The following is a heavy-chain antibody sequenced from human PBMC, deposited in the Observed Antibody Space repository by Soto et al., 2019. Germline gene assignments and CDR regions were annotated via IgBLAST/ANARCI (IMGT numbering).Heavy chain of an antibody. CDR2: IVVGSGNT. CDR1: GFTFTSSA. J-gene: IGHJ6*02. Sequence: SVKVSCKASGFTFTSSAVQWVRQARGQRLEWIGWIVVGSGNTSYAQKFQERVTITRDMSTSTAYMELSSLRSEDTAVYYCAADLDGVYYYGMDVWGQGTTVTVSS. D-gene: IGHD3-16*01. CDR3: AADLDGVYYYGMDV. V-gene: IGHV1-58*01.